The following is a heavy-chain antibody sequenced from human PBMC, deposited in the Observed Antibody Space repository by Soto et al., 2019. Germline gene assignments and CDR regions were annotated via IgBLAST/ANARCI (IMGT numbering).Heavy chain of an antibody. Sequence: SQTLSLTCAISGDSVSSNSATWSWIRQSPSRGLEWLGRTYYRSKWYNDYAVSVKSRITINPDTSKNQLSLQLNSVTPEDTAVYYCARGTVGYGLDVWGQETTVTVSS. CDR1: GDSVSSNSAT. D-gene: IGHD1-1*01. V-gene: IGHV6-1*01. J-gene: IGHJ6*02. CDR3: ARGTVGYGLDV. CDR2: TYYRSKWYN.